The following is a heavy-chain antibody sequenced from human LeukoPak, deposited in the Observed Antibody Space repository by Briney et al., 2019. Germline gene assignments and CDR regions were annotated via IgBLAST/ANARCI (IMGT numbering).Heavy chain of an antibody. V-gene: IGHV4-34*01. J-gene: IGHJ4*02. Sequence: SETLSLTCAVYGGSFSGYYWSWIRQPPGKGLEWIGEINHSGSTNYNPSLKSRVTISVDTSKNQFSLKLSSVTAADTAVYYCARLVKGFGELLSGDFYYFDYWGQGTLVTVSS. CDR2: INHSGST. CDR3: ARLVKGFGELLSGDFYYFDY. D-gene: IGHD3-10*01. CDR1: GGSFSGYY.